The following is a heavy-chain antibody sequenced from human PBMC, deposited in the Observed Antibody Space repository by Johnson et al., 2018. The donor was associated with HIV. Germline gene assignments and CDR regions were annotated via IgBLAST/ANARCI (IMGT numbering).Heavy chain of an antibody. CDR2: IWYDGSNK. D-gene: IGHD1-1*01. V-gene: IGHV3-30*19. J-gene: IGHJ3*02. CDR1: GFTFSSYG. Sequence: QVQLVESGGGVVQPGRSLRLSCAASGFTFSSYGMHWVRQAPGKGLEWVAVIWYDGSNKYYADSLKGRFTISRDNFKNTLYLQMNSLRTDHTAVYYCARGYTWNDVSIWGQGTMVTVSS. CDR3: ARGYTWNDVSI.